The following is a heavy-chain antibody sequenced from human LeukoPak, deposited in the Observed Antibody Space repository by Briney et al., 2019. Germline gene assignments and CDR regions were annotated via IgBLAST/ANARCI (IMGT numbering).Heavy chain of an antibody. J-gene: IGHJ4*02. CDR2: IKQDGSEK. CDR3: ARATVTTFSPNYYFDY. CDR1: GFTFSSYW. V-gene: IGHV3-7*01. D-gene: IGHD4-17*01. Sequence: GGSLRLSCAASGFTFSSYWMSWVRQAPGKGLEWVANIKQDGSEKYYVDSVKGRFTISRDNAKNSLYLQMNSLRAEDTAVYYCARATVTTFSPNYYFDYWGQGTLVTVSS.